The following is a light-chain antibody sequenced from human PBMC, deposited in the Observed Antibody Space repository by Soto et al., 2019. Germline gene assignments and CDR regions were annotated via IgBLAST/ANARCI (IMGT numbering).Light chain of an antibody. Sequence: EIVLTQSPGTLSLSPGERATLSCRASQSVSSSYLAWYQQKPGQAPRLLIYGASSRATGIPEGFSGSGSGTDFPLTISRREPEDFAVYYCQQYGSSPYTCGQGTKLEIK. CDR1: QSVSSSY. CDR3: QQYGSSPYT. CDR2: GAS. J-gene: IGKJ2*01. V-gene: IGKV3-20*01.